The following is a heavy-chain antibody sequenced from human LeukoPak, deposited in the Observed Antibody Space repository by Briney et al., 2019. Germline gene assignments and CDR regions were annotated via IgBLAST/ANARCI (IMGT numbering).Heavy chain of an antibody. V-gene: IGHV3-23*01. CDR3: AKDGIAAGDAFDI. CDR2: ISGSGGST. Sequence: PGGSLRLSCAASGFTFSSYAMSWVRRAPGKGLEWVSAISGSGGSTYYADSVKGRFTISRDNSKNTLYLQMNSLRAEDTAVYYCAKDGIAAGDAFDIWGQGTMVTVSS. J-gene: IGHJ3*02. D-gene: IGHD6-13*01. CDR1: GFTFSSYA.